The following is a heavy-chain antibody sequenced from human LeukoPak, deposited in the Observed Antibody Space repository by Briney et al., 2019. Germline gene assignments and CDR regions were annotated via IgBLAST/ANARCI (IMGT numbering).Heavy chain of an antibody. J-gene: IGHJ4*02. CDR2: VNHRGST. D-gene: IGHD1-26*01. V-gene: IGHV4-34*01. Sequence: PSETLSLTCAVYGESLSKYYWTWIRQSPGKGLEWIGEVNHRGSTNLNPSLKSRVTLSVDTSKHQFSLRLTSVTAADAAVYYCSSSVGSTDYWGQGTLVTVSS. CDR3: SSSVGSTDY. CDR1: GESLSKYY.